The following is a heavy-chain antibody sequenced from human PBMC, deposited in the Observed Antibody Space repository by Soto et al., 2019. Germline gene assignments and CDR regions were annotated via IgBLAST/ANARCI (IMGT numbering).Heavy chain of an antibody. CDR2: ISSSGSTI. CDR1: GFTFSSYE. V-gene: IGHV3-48*03. D-gene: IGHD5-18*01. CDR3: ARDRWGEQLWGGYYYYGMDV. Sequence: EVQLVESGGGLVQPGGSLRLSCAASGFTFSSYEMNWVRQAPGKGLEWVSYISSSGSTIYYADSVKGRFTISRDNAKKSLYLKMNSLRAEDTAVYYCARDRWGEQLWGGYYYYGMDVWGQGTTVTVSS. J-gene: IGHJ6*02.